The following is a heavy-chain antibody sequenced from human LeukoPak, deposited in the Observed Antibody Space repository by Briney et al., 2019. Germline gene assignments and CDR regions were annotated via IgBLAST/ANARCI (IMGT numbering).Heavy chain of an antibody. J-gene: IGHJ4*02. V-gene: IGHV1-18*04. CDR1: GYTFTSYY. CDR3: ARASYCTNGVCHLDY. Sequence: ASVKVSCKASGYTFTSYYMHWVRQAPGQGLEWMGWISAYNGNTNYAQKLQGRVTMTTDTSTSTAYMELRSLRSDDTAVYYCARASYCTNGVCHLDYWGQGTLVTVSS. D-gene: IGHD2-8*01. CDR2: ISAYNGNT.